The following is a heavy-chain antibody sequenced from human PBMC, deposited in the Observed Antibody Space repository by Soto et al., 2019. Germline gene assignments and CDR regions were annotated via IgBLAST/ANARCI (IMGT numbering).Heavy chain of an antibody. V-gene: IGHV2-5*02. CDR2: IYWDDDK. CDR1: GFSLTSRPVG. D-gene: IGHD3-16*01. Sequence: QITLKESGPTLVKPTETLTLTCSFSGFSLTSRPVGVGWIRQPPGKTLECLALIYWDDDKRYSPSLRSRLALTKVTPKIQVVLTMTTVDPMDTATFYCAHRRGGVDSHDGDFDFWCQGTLVTVSS. J-gene: IGHJ4*02. CDR3: AHRRGGVDSHDGDFDF.